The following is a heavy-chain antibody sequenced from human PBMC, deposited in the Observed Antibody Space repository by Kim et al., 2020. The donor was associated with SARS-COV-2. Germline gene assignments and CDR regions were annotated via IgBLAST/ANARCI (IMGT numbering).Heavy chain of an antibody. Sequence: GGSLRLSCLTSGFTFTNYALSWVRQAPGKGLEWVSAISGSGRTTYSTDSVRGRFTIARDNSKNTVYLQMNSLRAEDTAMYYCARFEDENGYYQYYFDLWGQGPRVPLSA. CDR2: ISGSGRTT. CDR1: GFTFTNYA. CDR3: ARFEDENGYYQYYFDL. V-gene: IGHV3-23*01. J-gene: IGHJ4*02. D-gene: IGHD2-2*01.